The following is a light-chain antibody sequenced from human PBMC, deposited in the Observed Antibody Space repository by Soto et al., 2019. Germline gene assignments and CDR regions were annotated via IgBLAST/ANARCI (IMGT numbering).Light chain of an antibody. CDR3: EQLSIDMYPIP. CDR1: QGISRY. Sequence: IQFTQSPSSLSASVGDRVTITCRASQGISRYLAWYQQKPGKAPKLLIKAASRLHTGVPSRFSGSGSAIDFTLTFSGMQPDDFACYACEQLSIDMYPIPFGRGKLL. J-gene: IGKJ5*01. CDR2: AAS. V-gene: IGKV1-9*01.